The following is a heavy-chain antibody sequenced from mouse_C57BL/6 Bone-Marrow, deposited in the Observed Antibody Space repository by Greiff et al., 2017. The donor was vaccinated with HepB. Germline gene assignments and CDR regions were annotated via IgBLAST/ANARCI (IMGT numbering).Heavy chain of an antibody. Sequence: VQLQQPGPELVKPGASVKIPCKASGYTFTDYNMDWVKQSHGKSLEWIGDINPNNGGTIYNQKFKGKATLTVDKSSSTAYMELRSLTSEDTAVYYCARYGSSLYYYAMDYWGQGTSVTVSS. CDR3: ARYGSSLYYYAMDY. D-gene: IGHD1-1*01. CDR1: GYTFTDYN. J-gene: IGHJ4*01. CDR2: INPNNGGT. V-gene: IGHV1-18*01.